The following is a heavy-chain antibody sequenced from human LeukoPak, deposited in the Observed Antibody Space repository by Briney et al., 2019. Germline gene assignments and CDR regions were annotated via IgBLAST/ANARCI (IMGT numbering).Heavy chain of an antibody. V-gene: IGHV1-69*13. D-gene: IGHD4-17*01. CDR1: GYTFTRHY. Sequence: GASVKVSCKASGYTFTRHYMHWVRQAPGQGLEWMGGIIPIFGTANYAQKFQGRVTITADESTSTAYMELSSLRSEDTAVYYCARSYGDYVSSDYWGQGTLVTVSS. CDR2: IIPIFGTA. CDR3: ARSYGDYVSSDY. J-gene: IGHJ4*02.